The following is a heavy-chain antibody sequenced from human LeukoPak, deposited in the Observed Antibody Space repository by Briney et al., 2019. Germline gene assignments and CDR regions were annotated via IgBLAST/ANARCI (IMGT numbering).Heavy chain of an antibody. V-gene: IGHV3-7*01. CDR1: GFTFSSYW. CDR2: IKQDGSEK. Sequence: PGGSLRLSCAASGFTFSSYWMSWVRQAPGKGLEWVANIKQDGSEKYYVDSVKGRFTISRDNAKNSLYLQMNSLRAEDTAVYYCARNSITIFGPDYYYYMDVWGKRTTVTVSS. CDR3: ARNSITIFGPDYYYYMDV. D-gene: IGHD3-3*01. J-gene: IGHJ6*03.